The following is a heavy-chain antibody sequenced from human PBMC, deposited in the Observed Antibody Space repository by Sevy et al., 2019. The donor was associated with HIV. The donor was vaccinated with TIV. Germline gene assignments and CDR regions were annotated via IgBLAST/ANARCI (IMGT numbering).Heavy chain of an antibody. CDR1: GYTFTTYA. CDR2: ISGYNCNR. V-gene: IGHV1-18*01. D-gene: IGHD4-4*01. Sequence: ASVKVSCKISGYTFTTYAISWVRQAPGQGLEWMGWISGYNCNRNYPQKFQGRVTMTTDTSTSSAYMELRSLRSDDTAVYYCARVSGYSNPRDHCDYWGQGTLVTVSS. J-gene: IGHJ4*02. CDR3: ARVSGYSNPRDHCDY.